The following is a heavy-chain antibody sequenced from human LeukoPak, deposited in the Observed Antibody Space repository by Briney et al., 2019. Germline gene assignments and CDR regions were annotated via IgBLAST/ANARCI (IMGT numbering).Heavy chain of an antibody. Sequence: PGGSLRLSCAASGFTLSSYGMHWVRQAPGKGLEWVAVIWYDGSNKYYADSVKGRFTISRDNSKNTLYLQMNSLRAEDTAVYYCARGGLRYCSGGSCYAIDYWGQGTLVTVSS. CDR3: ARGGLRYCSGGSCYAIDY. CDR2: IWYDGSNK. CDR1: GFTLSSYG. D-gene: IGHD2-15*01. J-gene: IGHJ4*02. V-gene: IGHV3-33*01.